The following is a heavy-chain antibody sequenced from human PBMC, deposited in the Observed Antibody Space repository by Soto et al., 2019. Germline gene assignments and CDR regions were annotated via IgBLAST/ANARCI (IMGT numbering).Heavy chain of an antibody. V-gene: IGHV4-30-2*01. CDR2: IYHSGNT. Sequence: SETLSLTCAVSGGSISSRGYSWSWIRQPPGKGLEWVGYIYHSGNTYYNPSLKSRITISLDKSKNVFSLRMGSVTATDTAVYYCRGRTNWCLDFSGRGALVTV. CDR1: GGSISSRGYS. CDR3: RGRTNWCLDF. D-gene: IGHD2-15*01. J-gene: IGHJ4*02.